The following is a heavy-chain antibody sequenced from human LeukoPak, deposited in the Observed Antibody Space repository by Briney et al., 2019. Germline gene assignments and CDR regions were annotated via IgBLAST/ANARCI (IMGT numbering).Heavy chain of an antibody. J-gene: IGHJ4*02. V-gene: IGHV4-39*07. CDR1: GGSISSSSYY. Sequence: PSETLSLTCTVSGGSISSSSYYWGWIRQPPGKGLEWIGSIYYSGSTYYNPSLKSRVTISVDTSKNQFSLKMSTVTAADAAVYYCARGIYSSGWHDYWGQGTLVTVSS. CDR3: ARGIYSSGWHDY. D-gene: IGHD6-19*01. CDR2: IYYSGST.